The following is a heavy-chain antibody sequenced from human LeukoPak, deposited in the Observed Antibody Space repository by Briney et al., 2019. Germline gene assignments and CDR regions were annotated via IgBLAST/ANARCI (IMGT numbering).Heavy chain of an antibody. Sequence: GRSLRLSCAASGFTFSSYAMHWVRQAPGKGLEWVAVISYDGSNKYYAGSVKGRFTISRDNSKNTLYLQMNSLRAEDTAVYYCARGAYSRPLDYWGQGTLVTVSS. CDR2: ISYDGSNK. CDR3: ARGAYSRPLDY. V-gene: IGHV3-30*04. D-gene: IGHD6-13*01. J-gene: IGHJ4*02. CDR1: GFTFSSYA.